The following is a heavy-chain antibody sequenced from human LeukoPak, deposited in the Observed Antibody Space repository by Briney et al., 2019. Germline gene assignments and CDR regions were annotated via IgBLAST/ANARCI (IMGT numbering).Heavy chain of an antibody. J-gene: IGHJ4*02. CDR1: GFTFSSYW. CDR3: ARVLSDQWLSTYFDY. CDR2: IKQDGSEK. V-gene: IGHV3-7*01. Sequence: GGSLRLSCAASGFTFSSYWMSWVRQAPGKGLEWVANIKQDGSEKYYVDSVKGRFTISRDNAKNSLYLQMNSLRAEDTAVYYCARVLSDQWLSTYFDYWGQGTLVTVSS. D-gene: IGHD6-19*01.